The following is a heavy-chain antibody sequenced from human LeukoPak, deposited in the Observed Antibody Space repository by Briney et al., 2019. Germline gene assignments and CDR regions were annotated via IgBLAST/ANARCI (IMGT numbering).Heavy chain of an antibody. J-gene: IGHJ6*02. CDR1: GGSISSYH. D-gene: IGHD3-10*01. CDR2: IYTSGST. V-gene: IGHV4-4*07. CDR3: ARGLLPRRGYYYGMDV. Sequence: PSETLSLTCTVSGGSISSYHWSWIRQPAGKGLEWIGRIYTSGSTNYNPSLKSRVTMSVDTSKNQFSLKLSSVTAADTAVYYCARGLLPRRGYYYGMDVWGQGTTVTVSS.